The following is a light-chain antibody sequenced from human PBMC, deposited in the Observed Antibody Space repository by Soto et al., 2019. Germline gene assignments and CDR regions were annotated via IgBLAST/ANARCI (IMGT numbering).Light chain of an antibody. Sequence: QSVLTQPASVSGSPGQSITISCTGTSSDVGNYNLVSGYQQHPGKAPKLMIYEGSKRPSGVSNRFSASKSGNTASLTISGLQAEDEADYYCCSYAGSSTYYVFGTGTKVTVL. CDR3: CSYAGSSTYYV. J-gene: IGLJ1*01. V-gene: IGLV2-23*01. CDR2: EGS. CDR1: SSDVGNYNL.